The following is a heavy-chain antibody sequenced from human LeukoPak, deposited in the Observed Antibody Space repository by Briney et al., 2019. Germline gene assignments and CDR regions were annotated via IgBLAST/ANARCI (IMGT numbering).Heavy chain of an antibody. Sequence: PSETLSLTCTVSGGSISSYYWSWIRQPAGKGLEWIGRIYTSGSTNYNPSLKSRVTMLVDTSKNQFSLKLSSVTAADTAVYYCARVSSSWYGEYYFDYWGQGTLVTVSS. CDR3: ARVSSSWYGEYYFDY. CDR2: IYTSGST. CDR1: GGSISSYY. J-gene: IGHJ4*02. D-gene: IGHD6-13*01. V-gene: IGHV4-4*07.